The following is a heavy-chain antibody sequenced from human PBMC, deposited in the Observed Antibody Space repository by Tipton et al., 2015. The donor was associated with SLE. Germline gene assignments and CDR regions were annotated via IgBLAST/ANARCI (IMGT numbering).Heavy chain of an antibody. CDR1: GGSISSYY. CDR2: IYTSGST. CDR3: ARGGALVGASDY. D-gene: IGHD1-26*01. Sequence: TLSLTCTVSGGSISSYYWSWIRQPAGKGLEWIGRIYTSGSTNYNPSLKSRVTISVDTSKNQFSLKLSSVTAADTAVYYCARGGALVGASDYWGQGTLVTVSS. V-gene: IGHV4-4*07. J-gene: IGHJ4*02.